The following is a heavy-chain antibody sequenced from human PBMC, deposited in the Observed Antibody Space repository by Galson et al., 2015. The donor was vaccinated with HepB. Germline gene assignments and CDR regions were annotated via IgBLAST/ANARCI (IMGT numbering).Heavy chain of an antibody. CDR1: GYTLTELS. Sequence: SVKVSCKVSGYTLTELSMHWVRQAPGKGLEWMGGFDPEDGETIYAQKFQGRVTMTEDTSTDTAYMELSSLRSEDTAVYYCATGRGYSYGYDSHYYYYGMDVWGQGTTVTVSS. CDR2: FDPEDGET. CDR3: ATGRGYSYGYDSHYYYYGMDV. D-gene: IGHD5-18*01. J-gene: IGHJ6*02. V-gene: IGHV1-24*01.